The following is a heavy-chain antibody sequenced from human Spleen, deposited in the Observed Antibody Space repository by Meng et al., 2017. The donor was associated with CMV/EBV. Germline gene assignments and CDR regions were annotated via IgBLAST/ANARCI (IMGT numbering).Heavy chain of an antibody. D-gene: IGHD1-26*01. Sequence: GESLKISCAASGFTFSDYYMSWIRQAPGKGLEWVSYISSSGSTIYYADSVKGRFTISRDNAKSSLYLQMYDLRAEDTAVYYCARVRRYSGPIFNDYWGQGTMVTVSS. CDR2: ISSSGSTI. J-gene: IGHJ4*02. CDR1: GFTFSDYY. CDR3: ARVRRYSGPIFNDY. V-gene: IGHV3-11*01.